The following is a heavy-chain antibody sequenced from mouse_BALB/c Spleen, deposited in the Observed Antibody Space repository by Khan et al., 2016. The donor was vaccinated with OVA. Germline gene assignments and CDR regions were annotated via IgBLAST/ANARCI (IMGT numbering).Heavy chain of an antibody. D-gene: IGHD2-3*01. V-gene: IGHV2-6*02. CDR2: IWSDGST. CDR3: ARWFDGYSSLYAMDY. Sequence: QMQLEESGPGLVAPSQSLSITCTVSGFSLTSYGIHWVRQPPGKGLEWLVVIWSDGSTNYNSVLKSRLSISKDNSKNQVFLKMNSLHTDDTAIYYCARWFDGYSSLYAMDYWGQGTSVTVSS. CDR1: GFSLTSYG. J-gene: IGHJ4*01.